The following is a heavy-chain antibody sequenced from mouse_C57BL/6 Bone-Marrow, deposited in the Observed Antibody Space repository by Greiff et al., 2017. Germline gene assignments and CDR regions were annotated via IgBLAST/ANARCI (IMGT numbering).Heavy chain of an antibody. CDR1: GYTFTSYW. V-gene: IGHV1-64*01. Sequence: QVQLQQPGAELVKPGASVKLSCKASGYTFTSYWMHWVKQRPGQGLEWIGMIHPNSGSTNYNEKFKSKATLTVDKSSSTAYMELSSLTSEDAAVYYCGRQSPSAGVVMDYWGQGTTLTVSS. J-gene: IGHJ2*01. CDR3: GRQSPSAGVVMDY. CDR2: IHPNSGST. D-gene: IGHD1-1*01.